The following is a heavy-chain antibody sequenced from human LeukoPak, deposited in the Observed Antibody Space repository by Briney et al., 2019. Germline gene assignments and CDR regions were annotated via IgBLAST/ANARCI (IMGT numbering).Heavy chain of an antibody. D-gene: IGHD6-19*01. CDR2: IYYSGST. J-gene: IGHJ5*02. CDR1: GGSISSSSYY. Sequence: PSETLSLTCTVSGGSISSSSYYWDWIRQPPGKGLEWIGSIYYSGSTNYNPSLKSRVTISVDTSKNQFSLKLSSVTAADTAVYYCASGVAGTGNWFDPWGQGTLVTVSS. V-gene: IGHV4-39*01. CDR3: ASGVAGTGNWFDP.